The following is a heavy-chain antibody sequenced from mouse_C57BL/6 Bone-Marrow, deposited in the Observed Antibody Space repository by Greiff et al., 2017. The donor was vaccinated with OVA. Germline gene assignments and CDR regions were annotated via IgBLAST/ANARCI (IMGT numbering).Heavy chain of an antibody. CDR3: ALTGFDY. D-gene: IGHD4-1*01. CDR1: GSTFPSSW. CDR2: IYPSASET. Sequence: QVQLQQPGAELLRPGSSVTLSCKASGSTFPSSWMDWVKQRPGQGLEWIGNIYPSASETHYNQKFKDKATLTVDNSSSTAYMQLSSLTSEDSAVYYGALTGFDYWGQGTTLTVSS. V-gene: IGHV1-61*01. J-gene: IGHJ2*01.